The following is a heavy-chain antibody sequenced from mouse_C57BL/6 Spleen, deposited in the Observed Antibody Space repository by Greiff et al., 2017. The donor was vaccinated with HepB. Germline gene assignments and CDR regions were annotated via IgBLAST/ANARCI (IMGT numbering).Heavy chain of an antibody. V-gene: IGHV10-1*01. D-gene: IGHD2-4*01. CDR2: IRSKSNNYAT. Sequence: EVQLVESGGGLVQPKGSLKLSCAASGFSFNTYAMNWVRQAPGKGLEWVARIRSKSNNYATYYADSVKDRFTISRDDSESMLYLQMNNLKTEDTAMYYCVRHHDYLYYFDYWGQGTTLTVSS. J-gene: IGHJ2*01. CDR1: GFSFNTYA. CDR3: VRHHDYLYYFDY.